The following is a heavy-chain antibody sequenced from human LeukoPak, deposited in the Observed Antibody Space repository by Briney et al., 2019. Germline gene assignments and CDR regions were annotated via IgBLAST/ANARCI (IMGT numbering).Heavy chain of an antibody. CDR3: ARLERHVWSGYFDY. CDR2: ISSGGNS. Sequence: SETLSLTCAVYGGSFSGYLWTWIRQSPGKGLEWIGEISSGGNSNDNPSLKSRVTISVDTSKNQFSLKLSSVTAADAAVYYCARLERHVWSGYFDYWGQGTLVTVSS. V-gene: IGHV4-34*01. J-gene: IGHJ4*02. D-gene: IGHD3-3*01. CDR1: GGSFSGYL.